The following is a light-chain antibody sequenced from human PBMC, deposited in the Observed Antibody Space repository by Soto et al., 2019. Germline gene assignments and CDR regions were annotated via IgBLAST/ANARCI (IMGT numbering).Light chain of an antibody. J-gene: IGLJ2*01. CDR2: DVS. V-gene: IGLV2-14*01. Sequence: QPGSVSGSPGQSITISCTGTSSDVGGYNYVSWYQQHPGKAPKLMIYDVSNRPSGVSNRFSGSKSGNTASLTISGLQAEDEADYYCSSYTSSSTRVFGGGTKLTVL. CDR3: SSYTSSSTRV. CDR1: SSDVGGYNY.